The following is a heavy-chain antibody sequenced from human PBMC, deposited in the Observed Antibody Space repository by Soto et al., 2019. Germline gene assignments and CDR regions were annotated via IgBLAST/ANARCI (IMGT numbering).Heavy chain of an antibody. D-gene: IGHD6-19*01. J-gene: IGHJ4*02. CDR2: MSHIGSV. V-gene: IGHV4-4*02. CDR1: GVSIGSNYY. CDR3: ARSLGWYAIDY. Sequence: QVLLQESGPGLVQPSGTLSLSCVVSGVSIGSNYYWGWVRQPPGKGLEWLGDMSHIGSVNYNPSLKSRVTISMDTSQNQFSLKLNSVTDADTAVYYCARSLGWYAIDYWGQGTLVIVSS.